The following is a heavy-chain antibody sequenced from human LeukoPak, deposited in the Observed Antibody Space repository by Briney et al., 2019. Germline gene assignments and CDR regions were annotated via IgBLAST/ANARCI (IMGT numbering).Heavy chain of an antibody. CDR3: ARYLLWFGERNGYYFDY. J-gene: IGHJ4*02. D-gene: IGHD3-10*01. Sequence: SETLSLTCTVSGGSISSSSYYWGWIRQPPGKGLEWIGSIYYSGSTYYNPSLKSRVTISVDTSKNQFSLKLSSVTAADTAVYYCARYLLWFGERNGYYFDYWGQGTLVTVSS. V-gene: IGHV4-39*01. CDR2: IYYSGST. CDR1: GGSISSSSYY.